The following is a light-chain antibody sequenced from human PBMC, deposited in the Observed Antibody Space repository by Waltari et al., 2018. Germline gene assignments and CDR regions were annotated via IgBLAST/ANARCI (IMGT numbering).Light chain of an antibody. CDR3: ISYTSSSLVV. V-gene: IGLV2-14*01. J-gene: IGLJ2*01. CDR2: DVS. Sequence: QSALTQPASVSGSPGQSITISCTGTSSDVGGYNYVSWYQQHPDKAPKLMIYDVSTRPSGVSNRFSGSKSVNTASLTISGLQAEDEADYYCISYTSSSLVVFGGWTKLTVL. CDR1: SSDVGGYNY.